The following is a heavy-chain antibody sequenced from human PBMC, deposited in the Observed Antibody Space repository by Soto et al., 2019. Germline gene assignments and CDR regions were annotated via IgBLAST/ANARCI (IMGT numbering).Heavy chain of an antibody. Sequence: ASVKVSCKASGDTFTGYGIHWVRQAPGQGLEWMGWINPKSGGTNYAQKFQGRVTMTRDTSISTAYMELSRLRSDDTAVYYCASAQRDAYNFDYWGQGTLVTVSS. CDR1: GDTFTGYG. CDR2: INPKSGGT. D-gene: IGHD1-1*01. J-gene: IGHJ4*02. CDR3: ASAQRDAYNFDY. V-gene: IGHV1-2*02.